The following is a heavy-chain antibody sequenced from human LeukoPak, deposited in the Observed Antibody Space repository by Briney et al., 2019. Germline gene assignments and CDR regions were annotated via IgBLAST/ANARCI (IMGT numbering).Heavy chain of an antibody. D-gene: IGHD6-13*01. V-gene: IGHV4-4*02. CDR1: GGSISSSNW. Sequence: SETLSLTCAVSGGSISSSNWWSWVRQPPGKGLEWIGEIYHSGSTNHNPFLKSRVTISVDKSKNQFSLKLSSVTAADTAVYYCARVGYSSSWSNFDYWGQGTLVTVSS. CDR3: ARVGYSSSWSNFDY. J-gene: IGHJ4*02. CDR2: IYHSGST.